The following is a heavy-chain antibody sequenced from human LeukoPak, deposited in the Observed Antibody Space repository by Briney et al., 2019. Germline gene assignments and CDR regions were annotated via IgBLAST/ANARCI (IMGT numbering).Heavy chain of an antibody. V-gene: IGHV1-18*01. CDR3: ARAPVRQGAVAGTGFDY. J-gene: IGHJ4*02. CDR1: GYTFTSYG. Sequence: ASVKVSCKASGYTFTSYGISWVRQAPGQGLEWMGWISAYNGNTNYAQKLQGRVTMTTDTSTSTAYMELRSLRSDDTAVYYCARAPVRQGAVAGTGFDYWGQGTLVTVSS. D-gene: IGHD6-19*01. CDR2: ISAYNGNT.